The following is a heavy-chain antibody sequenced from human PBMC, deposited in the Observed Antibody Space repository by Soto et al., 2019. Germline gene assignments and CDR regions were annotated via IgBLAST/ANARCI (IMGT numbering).Heavy chain of an antibody. Sequence: XETLSLTCTVAGCSISTYYWSWIRQPPGKGLEWIGYIYYSGRTNYNPSLKSRVTISVDTSKNQFSLKLSSVTAADTAVYYCARGNYYYDSSGYSGHFDYWGQGTLVTVS. CDR1: GCSISTYY. D-gene: IGHD3-22*01. CDR2: IYYSGRT. V-gene: IGHV4-59*01. CDR3: ARGNYYYDSSGYSGHFDY. J-gene: IGHJ4*02.